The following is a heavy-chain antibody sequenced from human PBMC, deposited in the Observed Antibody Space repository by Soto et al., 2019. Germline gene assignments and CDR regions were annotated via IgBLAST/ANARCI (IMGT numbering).Heavy chain of an antibody. V-gene: IGHV4-31*03. CDR3: ARSLWVGELLNYFYP. D-gene: IGHD3-10*01. CDR2: IFSNGVP. Sequence: QVQLQESGPGLVKPSQTLSLTSSVSGRAISGSNYYLNWIRQHPGRGLEWIGYIFSNGVPYYNPSLDSRVTISVDTSKNQFSLRLSSVTAADTAVYYCARSLWVGELLNYFYPWGQGTLVTVSS. CDR1: GRAISGSNYY. J-gene: IGHJ5*02.